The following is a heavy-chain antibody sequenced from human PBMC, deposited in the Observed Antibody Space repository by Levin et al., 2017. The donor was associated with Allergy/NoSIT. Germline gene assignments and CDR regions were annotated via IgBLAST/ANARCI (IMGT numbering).Heavy chain of an antibody. CDR2: ISADGGSP. CDR1: GFTFNSYP. V-gene: IGHV3-64*01. J-gene: IGHJ4*02. Sequence: GGSLRLSCAASGFTFNSYPMHWVREAPGKGLEYVSAISADGGSPYYANSVKGRFTISRDNSKNTLYLQMGSLRAEDMAVYYCARAGPALAYFDFWGQGALVTVSS. D-gene: IGHD2-2*01. CDR3: ARAGPALAYFDF.